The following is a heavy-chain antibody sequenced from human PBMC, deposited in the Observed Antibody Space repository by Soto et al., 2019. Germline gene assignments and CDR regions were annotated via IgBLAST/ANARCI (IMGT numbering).Heavy chain of an antibody. V-gene: IGHV3-30-3*01. CDR3: EGSYEYYDCSGYYSREFDF. D-gene: IGHD3-22*01. CDR2: ISYDGSNK. CDR1: GFTFSSYA. J-gene: IGHJ4*02. Sequence: GGSLRLSCAASGFTFSSYAMHWVRQAPGKGLEWVAVISYDGSNKYYADSVKGRFTISRDNSKNTLYLQMNSLRAEDTAVYYCEGSYEYYDCSGYYSREFDFWGQGTLVTVSS.